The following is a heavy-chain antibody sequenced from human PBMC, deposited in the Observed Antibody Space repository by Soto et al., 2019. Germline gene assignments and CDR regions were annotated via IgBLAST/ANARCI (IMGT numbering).Heavy chain of an antibody. Sequence: PCGSLRLSCVTSGFTFDDYAITWLRQAPGKGLEWVCSISSSGSDTRCAGSVKGRFTMSRDSSQSTVYLQMNSLRDEDTAVYYCAKDPWNNWSGLFDPWGQGTLVTVSS. J-gene: IGHJ5*02. CDR3: AKDPWNNWSGLFDP. CDR1: GFTFDDYA. V-gene: IGHV3-23*01. D-gene: IGHD1-1*01. CDR2: ISSSGSDT.